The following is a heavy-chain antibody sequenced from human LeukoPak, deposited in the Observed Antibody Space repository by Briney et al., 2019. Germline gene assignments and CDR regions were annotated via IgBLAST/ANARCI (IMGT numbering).Heavy chain of an antibody. CDR2: ISGSGGST. CDR3: AKGAWGFGYYGMDV. J-gene: IGHJ6*04. Sequence: GGSLRLSCAASGFTFDDYGMSWVRQAPGKGLEWVSAISGSGGSTYYADSVKGRFTISRDNSKNTLYLQMNSLRAEDTAVYYCAKGAWGFGYYGMDVWGKGTTVTVSS. D-gene: IGHD3-10*01. V-gene: IGHV3-23*01. CDR1: GFTFDDYG.